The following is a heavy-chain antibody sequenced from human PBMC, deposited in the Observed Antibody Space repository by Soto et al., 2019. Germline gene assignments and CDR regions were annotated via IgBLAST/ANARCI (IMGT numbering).Heavy chain of an antibody. V-gene: IGHV4-61*01. Sequence: PSETLSLTCTVSGGSVSSGSYYWSWIRQPPGKGLEWIGYIYSSGSTNYNPSLKSRVTISVDTSKNQFSLKLSSVTAADTAVYYCARGYYDSSGPNWFDPWGQGTLVTVSS. CDR3: ARGYYDSSGPNWFDP. CDR2: IYSSGST. D-gene: IGHD3-22*01. J-gene: IGHJ5*02. CDR1: GGSVSSGSYY.